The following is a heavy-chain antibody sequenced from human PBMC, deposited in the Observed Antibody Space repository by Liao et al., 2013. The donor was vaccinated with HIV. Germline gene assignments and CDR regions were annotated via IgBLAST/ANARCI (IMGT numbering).Heavy chain of an antibody. CDR2: IYTSGIT. CDR1: GGSISSGSYY. CDR3: ARAHLAGNFWSALNWFDP. D-gene: IGHD3-3*01. V-gene: IGHV4-61*02. Sequence: QVQLQESGPGLVKPSQTLSLTCTVSGGSISSGSYYWSWIRQPAGKGLEWIGRIYTSGITDYNPSLTSRVTISVDTSKNQFSLKLSSVTAADTALYYCARAHLAGNFWSALNWFDPWGQGALVTVSS. J-gene: IGHJ5*02.